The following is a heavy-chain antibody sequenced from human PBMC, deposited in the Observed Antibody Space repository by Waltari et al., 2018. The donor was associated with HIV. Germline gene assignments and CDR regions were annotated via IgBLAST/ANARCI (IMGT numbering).Heavy chain of an antibody. D-gene: IGHD4-17*01. CDR2: INHSGST. Sequence: QVQLQQWGAGLLKPSETLSLTCAVYGGSFSGYYWSWIRQPPGKGLEWMGEINHSGSTNYNPSLKSRVTISVDTSKNQFSLKLSSVTAADTAVYYCATMTTVTYYFDYWGQGTLVTVSS. J-gene: IGHJ4*02. V-gene: IGHV4-34*01. CDR3: ATMTTVTYYFDY. CDR1: GGSFSGYY.